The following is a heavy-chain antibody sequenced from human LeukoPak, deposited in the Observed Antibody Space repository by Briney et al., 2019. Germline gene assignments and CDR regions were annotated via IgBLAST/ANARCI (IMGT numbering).Heavy chain of an antibody. Sequence: SQTLSLTCTVAGGAIRRHSGNWIRQPAGGGLEWIGRIYSSGYTNDNPFLKSRITMSVDMSKNQFSLRLNSVTAADTAVYYCARGEHSVDSWGQGMLVTVSS. V-gene: IGHV4-4*07. CDR3: ARGEHSVDS. J-gene: IGHJ4*02. D-gene: IGHD1/OR15-1a*01. CDR2: IYSSGYT. CDR1: GGAIRRHS.